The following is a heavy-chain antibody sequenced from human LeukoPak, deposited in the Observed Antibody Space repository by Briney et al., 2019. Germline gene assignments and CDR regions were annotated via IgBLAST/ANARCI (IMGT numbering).Heavy chain of an antibody. J-gene: IGHJ4*02. D-gene: IGHD4-17*01. CDR1: RYTFSDYF. CDR2: ISPEGGDT. Sequence: ASVKVSCKASRYTFSDYFMHWVRQAPGQGLEWMGWISPEGGDTHYAQRFQGRVTMTRDTSISAAYMELTSLSSDDTAVYYCARNYGHNSKYFDFWGQGTLVTVSS. CDR3: ARNYGHNSKYFDF. V-gene: IGHV1-2*02.